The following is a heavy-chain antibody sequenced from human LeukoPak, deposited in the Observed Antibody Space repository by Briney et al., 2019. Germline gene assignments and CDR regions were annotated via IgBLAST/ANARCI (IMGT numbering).Heavy chain of an antibody. J-gene: IGHJ6*02. CDR2: ISYDGSNK. CDR3: ARDLIPGYPYYYGMDV. V-gene: IGHV3-30*03. Sequence: GGSLRLSCAASGFTFSSYSMNWVRQAPGKGLEWVAVISYDGSNKYYADSVKGRFTISRDNSKNTLYLQMNSLRAEDTAVYYCARDLIPGYPYYYGMDVWGQGTTVTVSS. D-gene: IGHD6-25*01. CDR1: GFTFSSYS.